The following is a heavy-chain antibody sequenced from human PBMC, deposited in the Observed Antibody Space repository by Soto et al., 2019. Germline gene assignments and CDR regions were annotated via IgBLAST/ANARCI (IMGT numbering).Heavy chain of an antibody. CDR2: INPDNGNT. D-gene: IGHD2-15*01. CDR3: ARGIATGQLDP. CDR1: GYTFTRYT. Sequence: ASVKVSCKASGYTFTRYTMNWVRQTPGQRLEWMGWINPDNGNTKSSQKFQDRVIITRDTSASTAYMDLSSLRSEDTAVYYCARGIATGQLDPWGQGTLVTVSS. J-gene: IGHJ5*02. V-gene: IGHV1-3*01.